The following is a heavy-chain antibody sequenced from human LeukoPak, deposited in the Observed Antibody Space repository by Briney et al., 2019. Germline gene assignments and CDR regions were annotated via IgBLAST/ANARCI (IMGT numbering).Heavy chain of an antibody. D-gene: IGHD3-10*01. CDR1: GGSFSGYY. Sequence: SETLSLXCAVYGGSFSGYYWSWSRQPPGKGLEWIGEINHSGSTNYNPSLKSRVTMSVDTSKNQFSLKLSSVTAADTAVYYCARRYRSGSYYNVYWFDPWGQGTLVTVSS. CDR2: INHSGST. V-gene: IGHV4-34*01. CDR3: ARRYRSGSYYNVYWFDP. J-gene: IGHJ5*02.